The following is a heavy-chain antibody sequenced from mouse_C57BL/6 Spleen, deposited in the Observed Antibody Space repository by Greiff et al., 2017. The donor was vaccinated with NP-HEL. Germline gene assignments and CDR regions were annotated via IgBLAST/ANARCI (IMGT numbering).Heavy chain of an antibody. CDR2: IYPGSGST. D-gene: IGHD2-4*01. Sequence: QVQLQQPGAELVKPGASVKMSCKASGYTFTSYWITWVKQRPGQGLEWIGDIYPGSGSTNYNEKFKSKATLTVDTSSSTAYMQLSSLTSEDSAVYYCARGDDYDVLFDYWGQGTTLTVSS. CDR3: ARGDDYDVLFDY. J-gene: IGHJ2*01. V-gene: IGHV1-55*01. CDR1: GYTFTSYW.